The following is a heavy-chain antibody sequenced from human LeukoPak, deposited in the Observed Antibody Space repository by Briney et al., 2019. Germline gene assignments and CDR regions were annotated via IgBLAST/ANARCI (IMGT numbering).Heavy chain of an antibody. D-gene: IGHD3-9*01. Sequence: ASVKVSCKASGYTFTAYYVHWVRQAPGQGLEWMGWITPNSGDTKYVQKFQGRVTMTRDTTTSTAYMELSRLRFDDTAVYYCARSPDILTGENFDYWGQGTLVTVSS. CDR2: ITPNSGDT. J-gene: IGHJ4*02. CDR1: GYTFTAYY. V-gene: IGHV1-2*02. CDR3: ARSPDILTGENFDY.